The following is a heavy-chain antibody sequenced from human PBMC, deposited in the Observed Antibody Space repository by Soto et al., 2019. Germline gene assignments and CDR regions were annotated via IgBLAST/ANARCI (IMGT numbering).Heavy chain of an antibody. J-gene: IGHJ4*02. CDR3: ARDEHCSSTPCYKGESFDY. D-gene: IGHD2-2*02. CDR1: GFTFSSYG. CDR2: IWYDGSNK. Sequence: GGSLRLSCAASGFTFSSYGMHWVRQAPGKGLEWVAAIWYDGSNKYYLESVKGRFTISRDNSKNTLYLQMNSLIAEDTAEYACARDEHCSSTPCYKGESFDYWGQGTLVTVSS. V-gene: IGHV3-33*08.